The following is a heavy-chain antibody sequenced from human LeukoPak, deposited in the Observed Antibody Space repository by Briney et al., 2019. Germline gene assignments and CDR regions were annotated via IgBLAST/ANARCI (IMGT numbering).Heavy chain of an antibody. V-gene: IGHV3-7*03. CDR1: RFIFSDYW. D-gene: IGHD6-13*01. CDR3: AKGANIAGH. CDR2: INQDGSEK. Sequence: GGSLRLSCAASRFIFSDYWMAWARQAPGERLEWVASINQDGSEKYYVDSVQGRFTISRDNSKNSLYLQMNSLRTEDTALYYCAKGANIAGHWGQGTLVTVSS. J-gene: IGHJ4*02.